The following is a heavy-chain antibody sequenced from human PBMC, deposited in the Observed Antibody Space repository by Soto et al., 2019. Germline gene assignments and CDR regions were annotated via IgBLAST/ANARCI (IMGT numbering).Heavy chain of an antibody. CDR1: GRSISSYY. Sequence: PSETLSLTCTVSGRSISSYYWSWIRQPPGKGLEWIGYIYYSGSTNYNPSLKSRVTISVDTSKNQFSLKLSSVSAADTAVYYCARLFERDYDFWSGYPPRGFDPWGQGTLVTVSS. D-gene: IGHD3-3*01. J-gene: IGHJ5*02. CDR2: IYYSGST. CDR3: ARLFERDYDFWSGYPPRGFDP. V-gene: IGHV4-59*08.